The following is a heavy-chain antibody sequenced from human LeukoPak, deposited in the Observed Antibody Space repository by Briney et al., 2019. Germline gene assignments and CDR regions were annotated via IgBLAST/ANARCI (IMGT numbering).Heavy chain of an antibody. CDR1: GGSFSGYY. CDR3: ARGRVALDAFDI. V-gene: IGHV4-34*01. CDR2: INHSGST. J-gene: IGHJ3*02. Sequence: PSETLSLTCAVYGGSFSGYYWSWIRQPPGKGLESIGEINHSGSTNYNPSLKSRVTISVDTSKNQFSLKLSSVTAADTAVYYCARGRVALDAFDIWGQGTMVTVSS.